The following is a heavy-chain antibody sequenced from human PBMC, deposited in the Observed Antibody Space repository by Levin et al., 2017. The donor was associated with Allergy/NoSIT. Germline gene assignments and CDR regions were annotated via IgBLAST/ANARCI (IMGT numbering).Heavy chain of an antibody. CDR1: GFPISGYW. J-gene: IGHJ4*02. Sequence: LSLTCAASGFPISGYWMQWVRQAPGKGLVWVSDISTDGSTTRYADSVKGRFTISRDNAKNTVNLQMNSLRAEDTAVYYCARDLTRSFDYWGQEALVTVSS. CDR2: ISTDGSTT. V-gene: IGHV3-74*01. CDR3: ARDLTRSFDY.